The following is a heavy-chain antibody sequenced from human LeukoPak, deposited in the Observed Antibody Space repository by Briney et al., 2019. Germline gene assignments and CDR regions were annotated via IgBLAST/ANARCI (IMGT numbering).Heavy chain of an antibody. V-gene: IGHV4-59*08. CDR3: ARFGAPSYCGGDCYQYYFDY. CDR2: SYYTGSA. Sequence: SETLSLTCTVSGGSISSYYWSWIRQPPGKGLEWIGYSYYTGSANYNPSLKSRVSISVDTSKNQFSLKMSYVTAADTAVYYCARFGAPSYCGGDCYQYYFDYWGQGTLATVSS. CDR1: GGSISSYY. D-gene: IGHD2-21*02. J-gene: IGHJ4*02.